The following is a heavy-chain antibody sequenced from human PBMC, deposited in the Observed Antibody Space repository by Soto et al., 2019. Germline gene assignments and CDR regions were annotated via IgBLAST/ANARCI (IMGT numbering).Heavy chain of an antibody. D-gene: IGHD5-12*01. CDR2: INHSGST. CDR1: GGSFSGYY. V-gene: IGHV4-34*01. J-gene: IGHJ6*03. CDR3: ARGGFGVATIPDYYMDV. Sequence: SETLSLTCAVYGGSFSGYYWSWIRQPPGKGLEWIGEINHSGSTNYNPSLKSRVTISVDTSKNQFSRKLGPVTAADTAVYYCARGGFGVATIPDYYMDVWGKGTTVTVSS.